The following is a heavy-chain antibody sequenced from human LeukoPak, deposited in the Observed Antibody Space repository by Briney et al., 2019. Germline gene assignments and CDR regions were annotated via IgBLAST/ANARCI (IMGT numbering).Heavy chain of an antibody. Sequence: GASVKVSCKASGYTFTSYAMHWVRQAPGQRLEWMGWINAGNGNTKYSQEFQGRVTITRDTSASTAYMELSSLRSEDTAVYYCARGKPLVATMNYYYYYMDVWGKGTTVTISS. V-gene: IGHV1-3*03. D-gene: IGHD5-12*01. J-gene: IGHJ6*03. CDR3: ARGKPLVATMNYYYYYMDV. CDR2: INAGNGNT. CDR1: GYTFTSYA.